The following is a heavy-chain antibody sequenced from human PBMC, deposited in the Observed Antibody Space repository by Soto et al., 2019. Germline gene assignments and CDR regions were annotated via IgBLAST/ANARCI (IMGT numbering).Heavy chain of an antibody. V-gene: IGHV1-18*01. J-gene: IGHJ6*03. D-gene: IGHD3-3*01. CDR1: GYTFTSYG. CDR2: ISAYNGNT. CDR3: ARVRERITIFGVVIPSYYYYYMDV. Sequence: ASVKVSCKASGYTFTSYGTSWVRQAPGQELEWMGWISAYNGNTNYAQKLQGRVTMTTDTSTSTAYMELRSLRSDDTAVYYCARVRERITIFGVVIPSYYYYYMDVWGKGTTVTVSS.